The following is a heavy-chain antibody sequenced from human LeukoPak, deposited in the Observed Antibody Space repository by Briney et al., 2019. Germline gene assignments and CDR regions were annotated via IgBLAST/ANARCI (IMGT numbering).Heavy chain of an antibody. D-gene: IGHD3-10*01. J-gene: IGHJ4*02. Sequence: ASVKVSCKASGYTFTSYDINWVLQATGRGLEWMGWMNPNSGNTGYAQKFQGRVTMTRNTSISTAYMELSSLRSEDTAVYYCARGYGSGSYQEFDYWGQGTLVTVSS. V-gene: IGHV1-8*01. CDR3: ARGYGSGSYQEFDY. CDR1: GYTFTSYD. CDR2: MNPNSGNT.